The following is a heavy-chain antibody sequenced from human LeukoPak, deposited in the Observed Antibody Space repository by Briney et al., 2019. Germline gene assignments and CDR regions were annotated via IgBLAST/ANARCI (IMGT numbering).Heavy chain of an antibody. V-gene: IGHV3-74*01. CDR1: GFTFGSYW. J-gene: IGHJ3*02. D-gene: IGHD1-1*01. Sequence: GGSLRLSCAASGFTFGSYWMHWVRQAPGKGLVWVSRINTDGTSTSYADSVKGRFAISRDNAKNTLYLQMNSLRAEDTAVYYCARDDGTGPRGNAFDIWGQGTMVTVSS. CDR2: INTDGTST. CDR3: ARDDGTGPRGNAFDI.